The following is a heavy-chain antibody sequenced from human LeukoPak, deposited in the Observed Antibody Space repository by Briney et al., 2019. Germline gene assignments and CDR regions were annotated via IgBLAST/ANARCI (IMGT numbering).Heavy chain of an antibody. CDR1: GFTFSDYY. V-gene: IGHV3-11*04. Sequence: PGGSLRLSCAASGFTFSDYYMSWIRQVPGKGLEWVSYIGRSGTTIHYADSVKGRFTISRDNAKNSLYLQMNSLRAEDTAVYYCARDQGFSYYYYYMDVWGKGTTVTVSS. CDR2: IGRSGTTI. CDR3: ARDQGFSYYYYYMDV. D-gene: IGHD3-3*01. J-gene: IGHJ6*03.